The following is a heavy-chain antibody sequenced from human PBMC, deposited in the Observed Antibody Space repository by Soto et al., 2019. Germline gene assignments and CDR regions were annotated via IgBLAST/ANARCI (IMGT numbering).Heavy chain of an antibody. CDR2: IIPIFGTA. Sequence: ASVKVSCKASGGTFSSYAISWVRQAPGQGLEWMGGIIPIFGTANYAQKFQGRVTITADESTSTAYMELSSLRSEDTAVYYCARGFDYSNSCRFDPWGQGPLVTVSS. V-gene: IGHV1-69*13. J-gene: IGHJ5*02. CDR3: ARGFDYSNSCRFDP. D-gene: IGHD4-4*01. CDR1: GGTFSSYA.